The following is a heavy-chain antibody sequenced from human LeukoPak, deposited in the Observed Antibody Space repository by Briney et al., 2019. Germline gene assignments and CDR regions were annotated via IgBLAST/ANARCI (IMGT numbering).Heavy chain of an antibody. J-gene: IGHJ5*02. CDR1: GGSISSSSYY. CDR2: IYYSGST. D-gene: IGHD2-8*01. V-gene: IGHV4-39*02. Sequence: TSETLSLTCTVSGGSISSSSYYWGWIRQPPGKGLEWIGSIYYSGSTYYNPSLKSRVTISVDTSKNQFSLKLSSVTAADTAVYYCARDHKWSRWFDPWGQGTLVTVSS. CDR3: ARDHKWSRWFDP.